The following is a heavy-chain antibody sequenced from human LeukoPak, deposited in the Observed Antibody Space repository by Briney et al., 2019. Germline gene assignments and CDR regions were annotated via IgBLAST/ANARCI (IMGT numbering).Heavy chain of an antibody. CDR1: GFTFSSYW. V-gene: IGHV3-7*01. J-gene: IGHJ4*02. CDR3: ARADYDYVWGSYRQYYFDY. CDR2: IKEDGSEK. Sequence: GGSLRLSCAASGFTFSSYWMSWVRQAPGKGLEWVANIKEDGSEKYYVDSVKGRFTISRDNAKNSLYLQMNSLRAEDTAVYYCARADYDYVWGSYRQYYFDYWGQGTLVTVSS. D-gene: IGHD3-16*02.